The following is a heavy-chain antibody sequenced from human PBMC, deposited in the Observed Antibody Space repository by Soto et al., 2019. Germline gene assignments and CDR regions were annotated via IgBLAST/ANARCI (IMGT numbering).Heavy chain of an antibody. V-gene: IGHV3-53*01. D-gene: IGHD5-12*01. Sequence: PGGSLRLSCAASGFSVSSTYMSWVRQAPGKGLEWVLTLSDGGSSHYADSVTGRFSVSRDNSKNTLYLQMNGLRADDTAIYCCARDYASGGYDYRGQGTQVTVSS. CDR2: LSDGGSS. J-gene: IGHJ4*02. CDR1: GFSVSSTY. CDR3: ARDYASGGYDY.